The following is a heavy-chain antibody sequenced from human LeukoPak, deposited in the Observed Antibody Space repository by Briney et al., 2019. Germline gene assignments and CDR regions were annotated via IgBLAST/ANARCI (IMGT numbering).Heavy chain of an antibody. D-gene: IGHD3-10*01. CDR3: ASLSAYGSGSYNSPFDY. Sequence: SETLSLTCTVSGGSISSSSYYWGWIRQPPWKGLEWIGSIYYSGSTYYNPSLKSRVTISVDTSKNQFSLKLSSVTAADTAVYYCASLSAYGSGSYNSPFDYWGQGTLVTVSS. CDR1: GGSISSSSYY. CDR2: IYYSGST. J-gene: IGHJ4*02. V-gene: IGHV4-39*01.